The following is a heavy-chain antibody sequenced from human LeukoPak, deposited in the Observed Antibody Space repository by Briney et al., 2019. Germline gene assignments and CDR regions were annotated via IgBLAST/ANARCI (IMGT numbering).Heavy chain of an antibody. V-gene: IGHV1-8*01. CDR2: MNPNSGDT. CDR1: GYIFINYD. CDR3: ARHSRVVRGVISPIYYYYMDV. D-gene: IGHD3-10*01. Sequence: ASVRVSCKASGYIFINYDINWVRQAAGQGLEWMGWMNPNSGDTDYAQKFQGRVTITRNTSISTDYMELSSLRSEDTAVYYCARHSRVVRGVISPIYYYYMDVWGKGTTVTVSS. J-gene: IGHJ6*03.